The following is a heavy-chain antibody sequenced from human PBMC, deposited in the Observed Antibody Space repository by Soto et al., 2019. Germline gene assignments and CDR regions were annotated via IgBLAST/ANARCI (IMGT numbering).Heavy chain of an antibody. V-gene: IGHV1-69*02. J-gene: IGHJ4*02. CDR1: GDPFNFYT. CDR3: ATSFGSGSRAFDY. CDR2: FNPILSFS. Sequence: GASVKVSCKSSGDPFNFYTINWVRQAPGLGLEWMGRFNPILSFSNSALKFQGRVTLTADKSTSTAYMVLSSLRSEDTAIYYCATSFGSGSRAFDYWGQGALVTVSS. D-gene: IGHD3-10*01.